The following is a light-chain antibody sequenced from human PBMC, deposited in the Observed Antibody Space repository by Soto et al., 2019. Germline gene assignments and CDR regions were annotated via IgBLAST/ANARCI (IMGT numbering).Light chain of an antibody. V-gene: IGLV2-23*02. CDR1: SSDVGGYNR. CDR2: DVN. Sequence: QSALTQPASVSGSPGQSITISCTGTSSDVGGYNRVSWYQHHPGKAPKLMIYDVNKWPSEVSNRFSGSKSGNAASLTISGLQAEDEADYYCCSYGGIRVYVFGTGTKLTVL. J-gene: IGLJ1*01. CDR3: CSYGGIRVYV.